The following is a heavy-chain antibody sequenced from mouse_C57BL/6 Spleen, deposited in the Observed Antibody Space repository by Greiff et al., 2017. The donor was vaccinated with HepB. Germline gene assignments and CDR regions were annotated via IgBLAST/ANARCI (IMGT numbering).Heavy chain of an antibody. CDR2: IDPSDSYT. D-gene: IGHD1-1*01. V-gene: IGHV1-59*01. CDR3: ARGNYYGSSFWDFDV. CDR1: GYTFTSYW. Sequence: QVQLQQPGAELVRPGPSVKLSCKASGYTFTSYWMHWVKQRPGQGLEWIGVIDPSDSYTNYNQKFKGKATLTVDTSYSTTYMQLSSLTSEDSAVYYCARGNYYGSSFWDFDVWGTGTTVTVSS. J-gene: IGHJ1*03.